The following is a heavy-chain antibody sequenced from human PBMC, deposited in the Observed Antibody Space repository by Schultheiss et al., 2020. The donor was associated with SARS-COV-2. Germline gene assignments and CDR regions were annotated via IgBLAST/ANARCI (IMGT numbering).Heavy chain of an antibody. Sequence: GGSLRLSCAASGFTFDDYAMHWVRQAPGKGLEWVSGISWNSGSIGYADSVKGRFTISRDNAKNSLYLQMNSLRAEDTALYYCAKDMYGSGSYYRGTGFDYWGQGTLVTVSS. CDR3: AKDMYGSGSYYRGTGFDY. J-gene: IGHJ4*02. CDR1: GFTFDDYA. CDR2: ISWNSGSI. D-gene: IGHD3-10*01. V-gene: IGHV3-9*01.